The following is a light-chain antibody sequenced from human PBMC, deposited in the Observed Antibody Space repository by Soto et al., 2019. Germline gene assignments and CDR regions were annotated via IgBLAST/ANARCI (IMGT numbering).Light chain of an antibody. V-gene: IGLV2-23*01. CDR2: EGR. Sequence: QSVLTQPASVSGSPGQWITISCTGTSSDVGSYNLVSWYQQHPGKAPKLMIYEGRKRPSGVSNRFSGSKSGNTASLTISGLQAEDEADYYCCSYAGSSTPFGGGTKLTVL. J-gene: IGLJ3*02. CDR3: CSYAGSSTP. CDR1: SSDVGSYNL.